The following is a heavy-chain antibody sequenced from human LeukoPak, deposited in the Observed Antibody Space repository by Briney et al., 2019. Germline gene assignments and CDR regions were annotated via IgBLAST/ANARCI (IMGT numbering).Heavy chain of an antibody. CDR3: ARDVGGRLDY. J-gene: IGHJ4*02. Sequence: PGGSLRLSCVASGLTFSDYSINWVRRAPGKGLEWVSSINPTSTSIYYADAVRGRFTISRDNSQNTVYLQMSSLRGEDTAVYYCARDVGGRLDYSGQGRLVTASS. D-gene: IGHD1-26*01. CDR1: GLTFSDYS. V-gene: IGHV3-21*01. CDR2: INPTSTSI.